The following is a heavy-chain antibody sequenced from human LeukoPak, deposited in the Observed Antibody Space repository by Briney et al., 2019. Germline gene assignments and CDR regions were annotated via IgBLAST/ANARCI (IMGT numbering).Heavy chain of an antibody. J-gene: IGHJ5*02. CDR2: IYYRVTS. V-gene: IGHV4-59*01. CDR3: ASHIQTTVTINTQYNWFDP. CDR1: GDSISTYY. D-gene: IGHD4-17*01. Sequence: SETLSLTCTVSGDSISTYYWSWIRQPPGKGLEWIGYIYYRVTSDYNPSLKSRVTMSVDMSTRQISLKLSSVTAADTAVYYCASHIQTTVTINTQYNWFDPWGQGTLVTVSS.